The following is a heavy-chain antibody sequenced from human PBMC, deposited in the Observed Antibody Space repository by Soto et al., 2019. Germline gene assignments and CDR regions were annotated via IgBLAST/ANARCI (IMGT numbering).Heavy chain of an antibody. CDR2: IWSDGSNK. CDR1: GFTFISYG. D-gene: IGHD3-3*01. V-gene: IGHV3-33*01. CDR3: AREFWSGPFDY. J-gene: IGHJ4*02. Sequence: PGGSLRLSCAASGFTFISYGMHWVRQAPGKGLEWVAVIWSDGSNKYYADSVKGRFTISRDNSKNTLYLQMNSLRAEDTAVYYCAREFWSGPFDYWGQGTLVTVSS.